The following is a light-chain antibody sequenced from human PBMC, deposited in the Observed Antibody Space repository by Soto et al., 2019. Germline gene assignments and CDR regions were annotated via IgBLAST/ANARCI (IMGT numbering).Light chain of an antibody. CDR3: QQRRT. CDR2: DAS. CDR1: QSVSSY. J-gene: IGKJ1*01. Sequence: EIVLTQSAATLSLSPGERATLSCRASQSVSSYLAWYQQKPGQAPRLLIYDASNKATGIPARFSGSGSGTDFTLTISSLEPEDFAVYYCQQRRTFGQGTKV. V-gene: IGKV3-11*01.